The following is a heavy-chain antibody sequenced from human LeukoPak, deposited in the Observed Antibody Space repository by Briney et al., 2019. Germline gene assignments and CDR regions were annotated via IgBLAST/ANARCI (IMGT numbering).Heavy chain of an antibody. CDR2: ISDGGTTT. D-gene: IGHD1-1*01. CDR1: GFIFTKHG. Sequence: GGSLRLSCAASGFIFTKHGMHWVRQGPGKGLEWVSSISDGGTTTHYADSVKGRFTISRDNSKNTLYLQMNSLRADDTAVYYCARADDLSAFRNFAYWGQGTLVTVTS. CDR3: ARADDLSAFRNFAY. V-gene: IGHV3-23*01. J-gene: IGHJ4*02.